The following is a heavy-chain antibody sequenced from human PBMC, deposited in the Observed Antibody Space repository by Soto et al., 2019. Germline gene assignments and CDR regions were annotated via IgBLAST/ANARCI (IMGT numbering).Heavy chain of an antibody. CDR1: GFTFRSYA. CDR3: AKALAMIVVPLEY. CDR2: ISGSGGST. D-gene: IGHD3-22*01. V-gene: IGHV3-23*01. Sequence: GGSLRLSCAASGFTFRSYAMSWVRQAPGKGLEWVSAISGSGGSTYYADSVKGRFTISRDNSKNTLYLQMNSLRAEDTAVYYCAKALAMIVVPLEYWGQGTLVTVSS. J-gene: IGHJ4*02.